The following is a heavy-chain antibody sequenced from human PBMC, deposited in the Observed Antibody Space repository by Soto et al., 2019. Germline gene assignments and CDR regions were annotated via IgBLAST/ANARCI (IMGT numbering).Heavy chain of an antibody. CDR2: ISYDGSNK. J-gene: IGHJ4*02. Sequence: GSLRLSCAASGFTFSSYGMHWVRQAPGKGLEWVAVISYDGSNKYYADSVKGRFTISRDNSKNTLYLQMNSLRAEDTALYYCARDTDGLHYWGQGTMVTVSS. V-gene: IGHV3-30*03. CDR1: GFTFSSYG. CDR3: ARDTDGLHY.